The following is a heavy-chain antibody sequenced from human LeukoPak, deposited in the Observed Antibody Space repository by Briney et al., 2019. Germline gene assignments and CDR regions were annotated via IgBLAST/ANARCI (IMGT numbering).Heavy chain of an antibody. Sequence: ASVKVSCKASGYTFTSYGISWVRQSPGQGLEWMGWISAYNGNTNYAQKLQGRVTMTTDTSTSTAYMELRSLRSDDTAVYYCARNRIQLWLCDYWGQGTLVTVSS. D-gene: IGHD5-18*01. CDR2: ISAYNGNT. V-gene: IGHV1-18*01. CDR3: ARNRIQLWLCDY. J-gene: IGHJ4*02. CDR1: GYTFTSYG.